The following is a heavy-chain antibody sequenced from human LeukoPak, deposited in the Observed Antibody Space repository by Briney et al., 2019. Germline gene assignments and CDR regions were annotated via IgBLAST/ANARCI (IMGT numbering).Heavy chain of an antibody. V-gene: IGHV3-7*01. CDR1: GFTFSNYW. Sequence: GGSLRLSCAASGFTFSNYWMSWVRQAPGKGLEWVANIKEDGSEEYFVESLKGRFTISRDNAKDSLFLQMNSLRAEDTAVYYCAREVQVYCSSTSCYNLDYWGQGTLVTVSS. CDR2: IKEDGSEE. CDR3: AREVQVYCSSTSCYNLDY. J-gene: IGHJ4*02. D-gene: IGHD2-2*02.